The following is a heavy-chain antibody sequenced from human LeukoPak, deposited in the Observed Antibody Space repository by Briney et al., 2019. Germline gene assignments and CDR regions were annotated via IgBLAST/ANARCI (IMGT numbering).Heavy chain of an antibody. CDR1: GGSFSGYY. V-gene: IGHV4-34*01. Sequence: PSETLSLTCAVYGGSFSGYYWSWIRQPPGKGLEWIGEINHSGSTNYNPSLKSRVTISVDTSKNQFSLKLSSVTAADTAVYYCARGQVEWLGFGIYGPWGQGTLVTDSS. CDR3: ARGQVEWLGFGIYGP. D-gene: IGHD5-12*01. J-gene: IGHJ5*02. CDR2: INHSGST.